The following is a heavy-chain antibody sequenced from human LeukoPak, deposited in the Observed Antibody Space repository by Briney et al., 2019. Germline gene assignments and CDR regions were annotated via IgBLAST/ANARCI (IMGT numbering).Heavy chain of an antibody. J-gene: IGHJ4*02. D-gene: IGHD1-26*01. Sequence: GASVKVSCKASGGTFSSYAISWVRQAPGQGLEWMGRIIPILGIANYAQKFQGRVTITADKSTSTAYMELSSLRSEDTAVYYCARNGDREQPHYFDYWGQGTLVTVSS. V-gene: IGHV1-69*04. CDR1: GGTFSSYA. CDR2: IIPILGIA. CDR3: ARNGDREQPHYFDY.